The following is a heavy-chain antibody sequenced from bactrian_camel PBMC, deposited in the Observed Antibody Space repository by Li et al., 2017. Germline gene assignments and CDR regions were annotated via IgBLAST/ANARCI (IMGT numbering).Heavy chain of an antibody. V-gene: IGHV3S40*01. D-gene: IGHD2*01. CDR1: GFAFNNDY. J-gene: IGHJ4*01. Sequence: DVQLVESGGGSVQSGGSLRLSCGASGFAFNNDYMRWVRQAPGKGLEWVASINGGSGSTYHADSVKGRFTISQDNAKNTLYLQLNSLKTEDTAMYYCANPITSIIGKGTQVTVS. CDR2: INGGSGST.